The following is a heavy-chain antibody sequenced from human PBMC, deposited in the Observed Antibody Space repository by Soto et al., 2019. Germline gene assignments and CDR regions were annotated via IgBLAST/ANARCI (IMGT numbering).Heavy chain of an antibody. Sequence: HEHLVQSGAEVKRPGASLKVSCKASGYSFTGYYIHWVRQAPGQGLEWMGWINPDSGATNYAQNFQGRVTLTRDTSISTASMDLTSLTSDDTAVYYCARGDYGTGGYPFPYFDYWGHGTLVIVSS. CDR2: INPDSGAT. J-gene: IGHJ4*01. D-gene: IGHD2-8*02. V-gene: IGHV1-2*02. CDR1: GYSFTGYY. CDR3: ARGDYGTGGYPFPYFDY.